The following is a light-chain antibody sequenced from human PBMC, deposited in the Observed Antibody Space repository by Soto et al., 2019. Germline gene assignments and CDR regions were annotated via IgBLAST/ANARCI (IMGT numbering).Light chain of an antibody. Sequence: QSVLTQPPSVSGAPGQRVTICCTGSSSNIGAGYDVHWYQQLPGTAPKLLIYGNSNRPSGVPDRFSGSKSGTSASLAITGRQAEDEADYYCQSYDSSLSGVVFGGGTQLTVL. CDR1: SSNIGAGYD. V-gene: IGLV1-40*01. CDR3: QSYDSSLSGVV. J-gene: IGLJ2*01. CDR2: GNS.